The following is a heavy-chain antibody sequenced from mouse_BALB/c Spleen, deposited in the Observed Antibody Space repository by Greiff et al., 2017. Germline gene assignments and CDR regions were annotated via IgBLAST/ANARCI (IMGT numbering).Heavy chain of an antibody. J-gene: IGHJ2*01. CDR2: IDPANGNT. CDR1: GFNIKDTY. Sequence: VQLQQSGAELVKPGASVKLSCTASGFNIKDTYMHWVKQRPEQGLEWIGRIDPANGNTKYDPKFQGKATITADTSSNTAYLQLSSLTSEDTAVYYCARSAGDGYYFDYWGQGTTLTVSS. V-gene: IGHV14-3*02. D-gene: IGHD2-3*01. CDR3: ARSAGDGYYFDY.